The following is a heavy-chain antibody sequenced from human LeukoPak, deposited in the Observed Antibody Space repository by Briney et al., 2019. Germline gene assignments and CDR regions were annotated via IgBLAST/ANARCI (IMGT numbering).Heavy chain of an antibody. CDR3: AKSLLYCTGSSCYSLGVGLGFDS. D-gene: IGHD2-15*01. CDR1: GFPFNIYA. J-gene: IGHJ4*02. Sequence: GGPLTLPCAPSGFPFNIYAMRYVPHAPGKGLEGVSSITGSICTTYYADAVTGRFTTSRDNSKNTVYLPMNCLSAEYTAVYYCAKSLLYCTGSSCYSLGVGLGFDSWGQGTLVTVSS. CDR2: ITGSICTT. V-gene: IGHV3-23*01.